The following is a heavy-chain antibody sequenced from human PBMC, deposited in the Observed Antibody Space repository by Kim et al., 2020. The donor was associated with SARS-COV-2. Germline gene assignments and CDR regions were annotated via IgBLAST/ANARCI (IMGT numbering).Heavy chain of an antibody. J-gene: IGHJ5*02. CDR1: GFSLSTSGVG. CDR3: AHTFDFWIRGWFVP. V-gene: IGHV2-5*02. CDR2: IYWDDDK. D-gene: IGHD3-3*01. Sequence: SGPTLVNPTQTLTLTCTFSGFSLSTSGVGVGWIRQPPGKALDWLAPIYWDDDKRYSPSLKSRLTITKDTSKNQVVLTMTNMDPVDTATYYCAHTFDFWIRGWFVPWGQGTLVTVSS.